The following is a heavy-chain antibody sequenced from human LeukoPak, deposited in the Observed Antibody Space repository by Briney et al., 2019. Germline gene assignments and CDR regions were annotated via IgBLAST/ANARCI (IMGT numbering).Heavy chain of an antibody. V-gene: IGHV4-4*07. Sequence: SETLSLTCTVSGGSMRTYYWSWIRQPAGKGLEWIGRIYTSGTTNYNPSLKSRVTMSVDTSKNQFSLKLSSVTAADTAVYYCARAECGSDCYYFDYWGQGNLVTVSS. D-gene: IGHD2-21*01. CDR3: ARAECGSDCYYFDY. J-gene: IGHJ4*02. CDR1: GGSMRTYY. CDR2: IYTSGTT.